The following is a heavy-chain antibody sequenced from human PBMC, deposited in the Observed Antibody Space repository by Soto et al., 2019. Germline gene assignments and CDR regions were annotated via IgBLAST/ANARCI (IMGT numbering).Heavy chain of an antibody. V-gene: IGHV3-33*01. J-gene: IGHJ4*02. CDR2: MWYDGSNK. CDR3: GRVYDSSLPPSLDY. D-gene: IGHD3-22*01. CDR1: GFTFISYD. Sequence: QVRLVESGGGVVQPGRSLRLSCAASGFTFISYDMHWVRQAPGKGLEWVAVMWYDGSNKYYADSVKGRFTISRDISKNPRYLQMNSWGAEDTALYYGGRVYDSSLPPSLDYWGQGPRVTVSS.